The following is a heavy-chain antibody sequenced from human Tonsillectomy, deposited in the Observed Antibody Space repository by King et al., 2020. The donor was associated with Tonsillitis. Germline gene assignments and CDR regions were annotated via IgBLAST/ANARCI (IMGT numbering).Heavy chain of an antibody. J-gene: IGHJ3*02. CDR3: ARHSSGYYRRLGAFDI. CDR1: GYSFTSYW. D-gene: IGHD3-22*01. V-gene: IGHV5-10-1*03. Sequence: VQLVESGVEVKKPGESLRISCKASGYSFTSYWISWVRQMPGKGMEWMGRIDPSASYTNYSPSCQGHVTISADKSISAAYLKWSSLKASDTAMYYCARHSSGYYRRLGAFDIWRPGTTAPVSS. CDR2: IDPSASYT.